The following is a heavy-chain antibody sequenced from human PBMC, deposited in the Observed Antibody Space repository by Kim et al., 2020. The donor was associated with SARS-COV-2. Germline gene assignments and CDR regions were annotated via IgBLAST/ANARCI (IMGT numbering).Heavy chain of an antibody. CDR3: AREVSFYGSGSYYNYGNWFDP. V-gene: IGHV4-59*13. Sequence: SETLSLTCTVSGGSISSYYWSWIRQRPGKGLEWIGYIYYSGSTNYNPSLKCRVTISVDTSKNQFSLKLSSVTAADTAVYYCAREVSFYGSGSYYNYGNWFDPWGQGTLVTVSS. D-gene: IGHD3-10*01. J-gene: IGHJ5*02. CDR2: IYYSGST. CDR1: GGSISSYY.